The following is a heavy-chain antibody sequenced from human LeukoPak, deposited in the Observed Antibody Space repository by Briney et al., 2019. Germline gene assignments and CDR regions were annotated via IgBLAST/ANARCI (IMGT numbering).Heavy chain of an antibody. Sequence: PGGSLRLSCAPSGFTLSYAWMSWVRHAPGKGPEWVGRIKSKTDGGKTDYAAPVKGRFTISRDDSKDTLYLQMNSLKTEDTAVYYCATDQRWELPLNYWGQGTLVTVSS. CDR3: ATDQRWELPLNY. J-gene: IGHJ4*02. D-gene: IGHD1-26*01. CDR2: IKSKTDGGKT. CDR1: GFTLSYAW. V-gene: IGHV3-15*01.